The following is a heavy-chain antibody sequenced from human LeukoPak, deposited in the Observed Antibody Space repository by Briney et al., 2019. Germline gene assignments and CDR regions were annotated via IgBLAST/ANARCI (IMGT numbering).Heavy chain of an antibody. V-gene: IGHV4-4*07. CDR3: ARAPEFSSGWLLDY. CDR2: IHTGGST. Sequence: PSETLSLTCTVSGDSISTYYWSWIRQSAGKGLEWIGRIHTGGSTNYNPSLKSRVTMSVDTSKTQFSLKVSSVTAADTGVYYCARAPEFSSGWLLDYWGQGSLVTVSS. CDR1: GDSISTYY. J-gene: IGHJ4*02. D-gene: IGHD6-19*01.